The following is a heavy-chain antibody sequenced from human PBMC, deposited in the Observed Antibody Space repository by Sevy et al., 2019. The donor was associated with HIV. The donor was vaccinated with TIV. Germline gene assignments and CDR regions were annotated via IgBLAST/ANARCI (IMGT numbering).Heavy chain of an antibody. CDR3: ARAGGWGNINHSNQILDI. V-gene: IGHV3-7*01. D-gene: IGHD3-16*01. CDR1: EFIFTGYW. J-gene: IGHJ3*02. Sequence: GGSLRLSCAASEFIFTGYWMNWVRLAPGKGLEWVANLDQDGSDKGYVDSVRGRFTISRDNANNFLYLQMSSLRADDTAVYYCARAGGWGNINHSNQILDIWGHGTKVTVSS. CDR2: LDQDGSDK.